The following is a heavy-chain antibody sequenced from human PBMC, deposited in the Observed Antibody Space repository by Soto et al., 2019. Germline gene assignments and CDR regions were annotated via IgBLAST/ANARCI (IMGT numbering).Heavy chain of an antibody. CDR3: AREPGYCTNGVCRRGAFDI. D-gene: IGHD2-8*01. J-gene: IGHJ3*02. CDR2: IYHSGST. CDR1: GGSISSGGYS. Sequence: PSETLSLTCAVSGGSISSGGYSWSWIRQPPGKGLEWIGYIYHSGSTYYNPSLKSRVTISVDRSKNQFSLKLSSVTAADTAVYYCAREPGYCTNGVCRRGAFDIWGQGTMVTVSS. V-gene: IGHV4-30-2*01.